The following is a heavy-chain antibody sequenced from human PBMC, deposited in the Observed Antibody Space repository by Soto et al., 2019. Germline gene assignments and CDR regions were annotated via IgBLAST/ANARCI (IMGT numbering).Heavy chain of an antibody. D-gene: IGHD2-8*01. J-gene: IGHJ5*02. CDR2: IYYSGST. V-gene: IGHV4-31*03. Sequence: PSETLSLTCTVSGGSISSGGYYWSWIRQHPGKGLEWIGYIYYSGSTYYNPSLKSRVTISVDTSKNQFSLNLSSVTAADTAVYYCARVQVGRKRGCTNGACYTSWFDPWGQGTLVTVSS. CDR1: GGSISSGGYY. CDR3: ARVQVGRKRGCTNGACYTSWFDP.